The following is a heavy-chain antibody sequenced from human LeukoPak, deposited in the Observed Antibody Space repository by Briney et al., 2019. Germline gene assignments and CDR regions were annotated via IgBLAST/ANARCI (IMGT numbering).Heavy chain of an antibody. Sequence: GVSLRLSCAASGFTLSSYGMHWVRQAPGKGLEWVAFIRYDGSNKYYADSVKGRFTISRDNSKNTLYLQMNSLRAEDTAVYYCAKDWFGLADAYYFDYWGQGTLVTVSS. CDR2: IRYDGSNK. V-gene: IGHV3-30*02. D-gene: IGHD3-10*01. CDR1: GFTLSSYG. CDR3: AKDWFGLADAYYFDY. J-gene: IGHJ4*02.